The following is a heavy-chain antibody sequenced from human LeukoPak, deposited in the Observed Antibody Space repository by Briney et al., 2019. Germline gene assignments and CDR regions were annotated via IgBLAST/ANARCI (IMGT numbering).Heavy chain of an antibody. CDR2: SYSGNTT. V-gene: IGHV3-66*01. J-gene: IGHJ4*02. D-gene: IGHD6-19*01. CDR3: ATYSSGRRVYYFDS. CDR1: GFTVSSNY. Sequence: GGSLRLSCAASGFTVSSNYMSWVRQAPGKGLEWVAISYSGNTTYCADSVRGRFTISRDKSKNRLHLQMNSLRAEDTAVYYCATYSSGRRVYYFDSWGQGTLVTVSS.